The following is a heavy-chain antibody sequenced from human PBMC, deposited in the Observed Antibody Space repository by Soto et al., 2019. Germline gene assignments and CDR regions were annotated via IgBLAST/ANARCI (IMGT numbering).Heavy chain of an antibody. CDR2: ISGSGGST. CDR3: AKDTMVRGVIIPTFYDY. V-gene: IGHV3-23*01. D-gene: IGHD3-10*01. CDR1: GFTFSSYA. Sequence: GGSLRLSCAASGFTFSSYAMSWVRQAPGKGLEWVSAISGSGGSTYYADSVKGRFTISRDNSKNTLYLQMNSLRAEDTAVYYCAKDTMVRGVIIPTFYDYWGQGTLVTVSS. J-gene: IGHJ4*02.